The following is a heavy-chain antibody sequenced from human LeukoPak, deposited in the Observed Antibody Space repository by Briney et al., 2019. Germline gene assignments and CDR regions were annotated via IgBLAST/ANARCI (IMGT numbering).Heavy chain of an antibody. CDR1: GFTFSSYS. CDR2: ISSSSSYI. CDR3: ARGDGIAAAGRYYYYGMDV. Sequence: PGGSLRLSCAASGFTFSSYSMNWVRQAPGKGLEWVSSISSSSSYIYYADSVKGRFTTSGDNAKNSLYLQMNSLRAEDTAVYYCARGDGIAAAGRYYYYGMDVWGQGTTVTVSS. D-gene: IGHD6-13*01. V-gene: IGHV3-21*01. J-gene: IGHJ6*02.